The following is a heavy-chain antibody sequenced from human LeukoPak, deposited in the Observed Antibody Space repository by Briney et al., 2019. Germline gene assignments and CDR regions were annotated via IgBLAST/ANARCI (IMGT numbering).Heavy chain of an antibody. V-gene: IGHV4-59*02. Sequence: SETLSLTCTVSGGSVSNYYWSWIRQSPGKGLEWIGYIYYTETSYNPSLKSRVTISADTSKNQFSLKLYSVTAADTAVYYCAREVGATTSIRFDPWGQGTLVTVSS. D-gene: IGHD1-26*01. CDR3: AREVGATTSIRFDP. J-gene: IGHJ5*02. CDR1: GGSVSNYY. CDR2: IYYTET.